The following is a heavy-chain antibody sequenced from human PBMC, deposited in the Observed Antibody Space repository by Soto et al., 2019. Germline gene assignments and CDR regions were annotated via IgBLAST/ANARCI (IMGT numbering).Heavy chain of an antibody. D-gene: IGHD2-2*01. CDR2: ISGGSGDST. CDR3: AKNQPSWATRAAFDY. CDR1: GVTFSNYA. V-gene: IGHV3-23*01. J-gene: IGHJ4*02. Sequence: GSLRLSFAASGVTFSNYAMNWVRQAPGKGLEWVSGISGGSGDSTFYADSVKGRFTISRDNSKNTLHLQMNSLRTEDTAVYYCAKNQPSWATRAAFDYWGQGTLVTVSS.